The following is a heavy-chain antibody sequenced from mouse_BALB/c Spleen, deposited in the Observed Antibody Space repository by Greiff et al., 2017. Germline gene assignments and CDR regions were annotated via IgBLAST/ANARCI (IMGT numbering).Heavy chain of an antibody. Sequence: EVQLVESGGGLVKPGGSLKLSCAASGFTFSDYYMYWVRQTPEKRLEWVATISDGGSYTYYPDSVKGRFTISRDNAKNNLYLQMSSLKSEDTAMYYCARDQGDYLDYWGQGTTLTVSS. D-gene: IGHD2-4*01. V-gene: IGHV5-4*02. CDR3: ARDQGDYLDY. CDR2: ISDGGSYT. CDR1: GFTFSDYY. J-gene: IGHJ2*01.